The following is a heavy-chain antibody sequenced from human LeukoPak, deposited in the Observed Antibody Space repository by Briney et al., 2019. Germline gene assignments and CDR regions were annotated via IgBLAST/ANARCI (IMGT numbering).Heavy chain of an antibody. V-gene: IGHV4-61*08. CDR2: IYYSGST. CDR1: GGSISSGGYS. Sequence: PSQTLSLTCTVSGGSISSGGYSWSWIRQHPGKGLEWIGYIYYSGSTNYNPSLKSRVTISVDTSKNQFSLKLSSVTAADTAVYYCARLGYGDYEFDYWGQGTLVTVSS. D-gene: IGHD4-17*01. CDR3: ARLGYGDYEFDY. J-gene: IGHJ4*02.